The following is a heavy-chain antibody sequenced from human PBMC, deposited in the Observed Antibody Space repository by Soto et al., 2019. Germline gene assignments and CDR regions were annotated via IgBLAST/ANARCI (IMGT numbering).Heavy chain of an antibody. V-gene: IGHV4-59*01. J-gene: IGHJ6*02. CDR3: ARDGLTAAAGKNYYYYYGMEV. Sequence: PSETLSLXCTVSGCSISSYYWSWIRQPPGKGLEWIGYIYYSGSTNYNPSLKSRVTISVDTSKNQFSLELGSVAAADTAVYYCARDGLTAAAGKNYYYYYGMEVWGQGPTVTVSS. D-gene: IGHD6-13*01. CDR2: IYYSGST. CDR1: GCSISSYY.